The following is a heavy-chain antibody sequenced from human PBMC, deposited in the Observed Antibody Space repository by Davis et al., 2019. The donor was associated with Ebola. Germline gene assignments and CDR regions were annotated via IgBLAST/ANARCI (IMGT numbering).Heavy chain of an antibody. Sequence: GESLKISCATSGLTFSNLWMHWVRQAPGKWQVWVSRVSGDGAITTYADSVKGRFTISRDNAKNTVYLQMSSLTDEDTAVYYCGRGGITFGGVIVDWGQGTLVTVSS. CDR1: GLTFSNLW. J-gene: IGHJ4*02. CDR3: GRGGITFGGVIVD. V-gene: IGHV3-74*01. D-gene: IGHD3-16*02. CDR2: VSGDGAIT.